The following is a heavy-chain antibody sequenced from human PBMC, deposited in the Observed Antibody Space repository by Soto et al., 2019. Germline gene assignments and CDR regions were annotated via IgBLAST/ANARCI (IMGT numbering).Heavy chain of an antibody. Sequence: VQLLESGGGLVQPGGSRRLSWAASGFTFSSYAMSWGRQAPGKGLEWVSAISGSGGSTYYADTVKGRFTISRDNSKNTRYLQMNSLRAEDTAVYYCAKDEPIFAPPDDWGQGTLVTVSS. CDR2: ISGSGGST. V-gene: IGHV3-23*01. D-gene: IGHD3-3*01. CDR3: AKDEPIFAPPDD. J-gene: IGHJ4*02. CDR1: GFTFSSYA.